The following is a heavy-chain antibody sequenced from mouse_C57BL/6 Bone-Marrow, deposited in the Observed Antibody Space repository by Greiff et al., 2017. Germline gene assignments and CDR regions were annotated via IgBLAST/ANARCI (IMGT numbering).Heavy chain of an antibody. CDR3: ARGGLYYYGSSPYYFDY. D-gene: IGHD1-1*01. V-gene: IGHV1-81*01. J-gene: IGHJ2*01. CDR2: IYPRSGNT. CDR1: GYTFTSYG. Sequence: VQLQQSGAELARPGASVKLSCKASGYTFTSYGISWVKQRTGQGLEWIGEIYPRSGNTYYNEKFKGKATLTADKSSSTAYMELRSLTSEDSAVYFCARGGLYYYGSSPYYFDYWGQGTTLTVSS.